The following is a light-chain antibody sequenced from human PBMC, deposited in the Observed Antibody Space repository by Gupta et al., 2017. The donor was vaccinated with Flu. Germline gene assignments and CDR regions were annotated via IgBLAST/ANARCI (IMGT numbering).Light chain of an antibody. CDR2: KAS. V-gene: IGKV1-5*03. Sequence: DIHLTQSPPALSASVGDRVTITCRASQDVNTWLAWYQQKPGRVTKLLIYKASSLESEIPSRFNGSGSGAEFTRTISSLKPDDCATYYCHQYNNYPLTFGGGTKVEIK. CDR3: HQYNNYPLT. CDR1: QDVNTW. J-gene: IGKJ4*01.